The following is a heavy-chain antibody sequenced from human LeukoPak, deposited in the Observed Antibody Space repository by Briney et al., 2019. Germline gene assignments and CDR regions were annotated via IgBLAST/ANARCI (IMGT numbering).Heavy chain of an antibody. CDR2: IYYSGST. D-gene: IGHD3-9*01. J-gene: IGHJ6*02. Sequence: SETLSLTCTASGVSISSYYRSWVRQPPGKGLEWIWVIYYSGSTNYNHSLKGRVTISVDTSKNKFSLKLNCVTAADTAVYYCARVPSYYDILTGYEPYYYYGMDGWGQGTTVTVCS. CDR3: ARVPSYYDILTGYEPYYYYGMDG. CDR1: GVSISSYY. V-gene: IGHV4-59*01.